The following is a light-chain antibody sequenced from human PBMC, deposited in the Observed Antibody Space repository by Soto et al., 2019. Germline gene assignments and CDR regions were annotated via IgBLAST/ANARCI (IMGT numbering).Light chain of an antibody. CDR3: QQLKSYPQT. Sequence: EIVLTQSPGTLSLSPGERATLSCRTSQSVSSTYLAWYQQKPGQAPRLLIYGASSRATGIPDRFSGSGSGTDFTLTISRLEPEDFVTYYCQQLKSYPQTFGQGTKVEIK. CDR2: GAS. CDR1: QSVSSTY. V-gene: IGKV3-20*01. J-gene: IGKJ1*01.